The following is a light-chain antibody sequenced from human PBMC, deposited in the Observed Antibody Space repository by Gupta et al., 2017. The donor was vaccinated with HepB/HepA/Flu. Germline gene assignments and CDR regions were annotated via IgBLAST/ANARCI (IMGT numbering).Light chain of an antibody. Sequence: QSVLTQPPSASGTPGQRVTISCSGSFSNIESDVVYWYQQLPGPAPKLLIYGADQRPSGVPCRFSASKSATSASVSIIWLPSEDEASYYCAAWDDSRRGWVFGGGTKLTVL. J-gene: IGLJ3*02. CDR1: FSNIESDV. CDR2: GAD. V-gene: IGLV1-47*02. CDR3: AAWDDSRRGWV.